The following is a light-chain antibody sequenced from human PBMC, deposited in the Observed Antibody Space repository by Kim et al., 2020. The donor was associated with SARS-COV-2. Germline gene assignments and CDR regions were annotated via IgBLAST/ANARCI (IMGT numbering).Light chain of an antibody. CDR1: QSVSSN. J-gene: IGKJ2*03. V-gene: IGKV3-15*01. CDR3: QQYNNWPPYS. Sequence: VSPGERATLSCRASQSVSSNLAWDQQKPGQAPRLLIYGASTRATGIPARFSGSGSGTEFTLTISSLQSEEFAVYYWQQYNNWPPYSFGQGTKLEI. CDR2: GAS.